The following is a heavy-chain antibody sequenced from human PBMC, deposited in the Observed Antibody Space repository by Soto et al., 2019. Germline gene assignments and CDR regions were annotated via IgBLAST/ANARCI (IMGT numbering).Heavy chain of an antibody. CDR2: IYYSGST. J-gene: IGHJ5*02. Sequence: SETLSLTCTVSGGSISSGGYYWSWIRQHPGKGLEWIGYIYYSGSTYYNPSLKSRVTISVDTSKNQFSLKLSSVTAADTAVYYCARSEYSSSRRVGPYNWFDPWGQGTLVTVSS. CDR1: GGSISSGGYY. CDR3: ARSEYSSSRRVGPYNWFDP. D-gene: IGHD6-6*01. V-gene: IGHV4-31*03.